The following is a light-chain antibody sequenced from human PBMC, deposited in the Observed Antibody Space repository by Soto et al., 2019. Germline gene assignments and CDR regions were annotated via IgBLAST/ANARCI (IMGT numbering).Light chain of an antibody. CDR1: HSVSSTY. J-gene: IGKJ2*01. Sequence: EIVLTQSPGTLSLSPWERATLSCRASHSVSSTYLAWYQQKPGQAPRLLIYGASSRATGIPDRFSGSGSGTDFTLTISSLEPADFAVYYCQQYGGAPPYTFGQGTKLEIK. CDR3: QQYGGAPPYT. CDR2: GAS. V-gene: IGKV3-20*01.